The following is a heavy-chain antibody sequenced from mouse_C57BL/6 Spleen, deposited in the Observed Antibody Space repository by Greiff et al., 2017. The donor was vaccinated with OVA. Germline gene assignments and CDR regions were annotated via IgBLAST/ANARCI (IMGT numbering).Heavy chain of an antibody. CDR2: IYPSDSET. Sequence: VQLQQPGAELVRPGSSVKLSCKASGYTFTSYWMDWVKQRPGQGLEWIGNIYPSDSETHYNQKFKDKATLTVDKSSSTAYMQLSSLTSEDSAVYYCASGGYDYGAYWGQGTLVTVSA. J-gene: IGHJ3*01. V-gene: IGHV1-61*01. CDR3: ASGGYDYGAY. CDR1: GYTFTSYW. D-gene: IGHD2-4*01.